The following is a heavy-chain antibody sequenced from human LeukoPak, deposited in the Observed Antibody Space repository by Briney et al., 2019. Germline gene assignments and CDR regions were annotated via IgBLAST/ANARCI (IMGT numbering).Heavy chain of an antibody. CDR1: GGSISSYY. Sequence: SETLSLTCTVSGGSISSYYWSWIRQPPGKGLEWIEYIYYSGSTNYNPSLKSRVTISVDTSKNQFSLKLSSVTAADTAVYYCARDRSGWYSGTRGWFDPWGQGTLVTVSS. V-gene: IGHV4-59*01. D-gene: IGHD6-19*01. CDR3: ARDRSGWYSGTRGWFDP. J-gene: IGHJ5*02. CDR2: IYYSGST.